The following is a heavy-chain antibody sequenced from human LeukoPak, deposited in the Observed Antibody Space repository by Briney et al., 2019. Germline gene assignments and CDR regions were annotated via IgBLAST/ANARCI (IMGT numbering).Heavy chain of an antibody. D-gene: IGHD6-19*01. V-gene: IGHV4-61*02. CDR3: AREDQWLVSFDYYYYMDV. J-gene: IGHJ6*03. CDR1: GGSISSGSYY. CDR2: IYTSGST. Sequence: PSETLSLTCTVSGGSISSGSYYWSWIRQPAGKGLEWIGRIYTSGSTNYNPSLKSRVTISVDTSKNQFSLKLSSVTAADTAVYYCAREDQWLVSFDYYYYMDVWGKGTTVTVSS.